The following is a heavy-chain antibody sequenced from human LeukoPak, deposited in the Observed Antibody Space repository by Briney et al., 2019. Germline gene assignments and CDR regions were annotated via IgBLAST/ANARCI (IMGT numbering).Heavy chain of an antibody. CDR1: GFTFSNYG. J-gene: IGHJ5*02. CDR2: IRYDGNNK. D-gene: IGHD6-13*01. CDR3: ASIPGVFKGYTNWFDP. V-gene: IGHV3-30*02. Sequence: GGPLRLSCGASGFTFSNYGMLWVRQAPGKGLDWVGFIRYDGNNKLYADSVKGRFIISKVNPKNPLYLQMTSLRAEDTAVYYCASIPGVFKGYTNWFDPWGQGNLVTVSS.